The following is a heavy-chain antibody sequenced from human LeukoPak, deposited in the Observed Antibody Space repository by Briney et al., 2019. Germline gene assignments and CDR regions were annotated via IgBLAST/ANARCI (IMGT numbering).Heavy chain of an antibody. D-gene: IGHD2-2*01. CDR2: IYYSGST. CDR1: GGSMRSYY. J-gene: IGHJ6*02. Sequence: SETLSLTCTGSGGSMRSYYWSWIRQPPGKGLEWIGYIYYSGSTNYNPSLESRITMSVDTPNNQFSLNLSSVTAADTAVYYCAGVSSSYYYGMDVWGQGTTVTVSS. V-gene: IGHV4-59*08. CDR3: AGVSSSYYYGMDV.